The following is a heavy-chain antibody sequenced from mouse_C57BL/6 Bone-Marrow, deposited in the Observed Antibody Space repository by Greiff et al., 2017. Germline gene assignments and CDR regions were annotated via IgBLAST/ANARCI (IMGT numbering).Heavy chain of an antibody. D-gene: IGHD1-1*01. CDR1: GYTFTSYG. Sequence: VKLMESGAELARPGASVKLSCKASGYTFTSYGISWVKQRTGQGLEWIGEIYPRSGNTYYNEKFKGKATLTADKSSSTAYMELRSLTSEDSAVYFCAREGGGVLAWFAYWGQGTLVTVAA. CDR3: AREGGGVLAWFAY. CDR2: IYPRSGNT. V-gene: IGHV1-81*01. J-gene: IGHJ3*01.